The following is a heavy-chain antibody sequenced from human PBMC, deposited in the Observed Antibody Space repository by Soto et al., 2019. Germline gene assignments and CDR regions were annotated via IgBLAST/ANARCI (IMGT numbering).Heavy chain of an antibody. CDR3: ARWQWLSFSMDV. CDR1: GFTFSSSW. D-gene: IGHD6-19*01. J-gene: IGHJ6*02. CDR2: IKQDGSEK. V-gene: IGHV3-7*01. Sequence: EVQLVESGGGLVQPGGSLRLPCAASGFTFSSSWMSWVRQAPGKGLEWVANIKQDGSEKYYVDSVEGRFTISRDNAKNSLYLQMNSLRAEDTAVYYCARWQWLSFSMDVWGQGTTVTVSS.